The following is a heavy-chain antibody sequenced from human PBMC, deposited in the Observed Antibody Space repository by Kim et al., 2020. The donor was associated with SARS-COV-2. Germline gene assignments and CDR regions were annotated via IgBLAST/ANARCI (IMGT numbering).Heavy chain of an antibody. J-gene: IGHJ3*02. V-gene: IGHV3-23*01. D-gene: IGHD4-17*01. CDR3: AKDRGDGDHYDDDAFDI. Sequence: VRGRFTLARDKSKNTLYLQMNSLRAEDTAVDYCAKDRGDGDHYDDDAFDIWGQGTMVTVSS.